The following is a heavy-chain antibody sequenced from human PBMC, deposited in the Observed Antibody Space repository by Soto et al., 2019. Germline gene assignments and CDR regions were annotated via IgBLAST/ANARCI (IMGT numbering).Heavy chain of an antibody. V-gene: IGHV4-31*03. Sequence: SETLSLTCTVSGGSISSGGYYWSWIRQHPGKGLEWIGYIYYSGSTYYNPSLKSRVTISVDTSKNQFSLKLSSVTAADTAVYYCARDWHPAKDYGGNSAGNYFDYWGQGTLVTVSS. CDR1: GGSISSGGYY. J-gene: IGHJ4*02. D-gene: IGHD4-17*01. CDR2: IYYSGST. CDR3: ARDWHPAKDYGGNSAGNYFDY.